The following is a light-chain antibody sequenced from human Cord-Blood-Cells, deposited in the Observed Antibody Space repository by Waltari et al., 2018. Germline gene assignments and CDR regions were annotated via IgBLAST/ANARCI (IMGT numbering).Light chain of an antibody. CDR3: QKYNSAPLT. CDR2: AAS. V-gene: IGKV1-27*01. CDR1: QGRSNF. Sequence: DIQMTHSPSPLTASVGASVPITCPASQGRSNFLAWYQQKPGKVPKLLIYAASTLQSGVPTRFSGSGSGTDFTLTISSLQPEDVATYYCQKYNSAPLTFGGGTKVEIK. J-gene: IGKJ4*01.